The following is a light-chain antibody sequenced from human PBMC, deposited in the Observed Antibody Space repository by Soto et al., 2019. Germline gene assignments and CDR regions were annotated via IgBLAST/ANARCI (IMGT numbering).Light chain of an antibody. CDR2: EVN. V-gene: IGLV2-8*01. CDR3: SSYAGINNLGV. Sequence: QSALTQPPSASGSPGQSVTICCTGTSSDVGGYKYVSWYQQHPDKAPKLMIFEVNKRPSGVPDRFSGSKSGNTASLTVSGLQAEDEADYYCSSYAGINNLGVFGTGTKLTVL. J-gene: IGLJ1*01. CDR1: SSDVGGYKY.